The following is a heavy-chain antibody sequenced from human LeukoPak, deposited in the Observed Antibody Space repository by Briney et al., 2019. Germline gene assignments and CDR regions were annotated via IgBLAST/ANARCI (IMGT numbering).Heavy chain of an antibody. CDR3: ARSRAGGYYYFDY. CDR2: IYYSGST. V-gene: IGHV4-31*03. J-gene: IGHJ4*02. Sequence: SQTLSLTCTVSGGSISRGGYYWSWIRQHPGKGLEWIGYIYYSGSTYYNPSLKSRVTISVDTSKNQFSLKLSSVTAADTAVYYCARSRAGGYYYFDYWGQGTLVTVSS. D-gene: IGHD2-2*03. CDR1: GGSISRGGYY.